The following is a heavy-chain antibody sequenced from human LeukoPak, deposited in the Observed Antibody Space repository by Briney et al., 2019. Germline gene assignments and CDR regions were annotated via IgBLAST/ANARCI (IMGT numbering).Heavy chain of an antibody. CDR2: ISYDGSHT. V-gene: IGHV3-30*01. D-gene: IGHD6-13*01. J-gene: IGHJ6*03. CDR1: GFIFSNFA. Sequence: PGGPLRLSCAASGFIFSNFAMHWVRQAPGKGLEWVALISYDGSHTYYADSMKGRFTISRDNSRNVLYLQMTSLSSDDSAVYYCAREEQELVRDYYMDVWGKGTTVTVSS. CDR3: AREEQELVRDYYMDV.